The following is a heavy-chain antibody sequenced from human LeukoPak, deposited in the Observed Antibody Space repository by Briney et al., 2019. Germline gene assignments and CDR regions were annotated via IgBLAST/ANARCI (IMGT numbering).Heavy chain of an antibody. CDR2: IYHSGST. V-gene: IGHV4-30-2*01. CDR1: GGSISSGGYY. CDR3: ARAGGGDIVVVPAAPDY. D-gene: IGHD2-2*01. J-gene: IGHJ4*02. Sequence: PSQTLSLTCTVSGGSISSGGYYWSWIRQPPGKGLEWIGYIYHSGSTYYNPSLKSRVTISVDRSKNQFSLKLSSVTAADTAVYYCARAGGGDIVVVPAAPDYWGQGTLVTVSS.